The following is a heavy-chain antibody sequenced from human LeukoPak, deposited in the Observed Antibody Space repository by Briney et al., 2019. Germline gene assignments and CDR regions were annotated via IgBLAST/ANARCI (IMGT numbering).Heavy chain of an antibody. D-gene: IGHD2-2*01. V-gene: IGHV1-69*01. CDR1: GGTFSSYA. J-gene: IGHJ4*02. CDR3: ARVKESAPVAAAIPYFFDR. Sequence: GSSVKVSCKASGGTFSSYAISWVRQAPGQGLEWMGGIIPIFGTANYAQKFRDRVTITADESTSTVYMDLRRLTYEDTAIYYCARVKESAPVAAAIPYFFDRWGQGTLVTVSS. CDR2: IIPIFGTA.